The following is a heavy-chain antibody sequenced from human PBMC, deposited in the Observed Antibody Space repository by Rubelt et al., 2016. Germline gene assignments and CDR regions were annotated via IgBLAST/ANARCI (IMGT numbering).Heavy chain of an antibody. V-gene: IGHV1-46*01. CDR2: INPSGGST. D-gene: IGHD3-3*01. Sequence: QVQLVQSGAEVKKPGASVKVSCKASGYTFTSYYMHWVRQAPGQGLERMGIINPSGGSTSYEQKCQGRVTMTRDTFTSTVYMELSSLRSEDTAVYYCARSPRYDFEDNWFDPWGQGTLATVSS. J-gene: IGHJ5*02. CDR1: GYTFTSYY. CDR3: ARSPRYDFEDNWFDP.